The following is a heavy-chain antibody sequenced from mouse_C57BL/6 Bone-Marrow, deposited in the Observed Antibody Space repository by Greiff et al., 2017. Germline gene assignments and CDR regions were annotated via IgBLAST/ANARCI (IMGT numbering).Heavy chain of an antibody. J-gene: IGHJ2*02. Sequence: QVHVKQSGAELARPGASVKLSCKASGYTFTSYGISWVKQRTGQGLEWIGEIYPRSGTTYYNEKFKGKATLTANKSSSSAYIELRSLTSEDSAVYFCAILRRRFDYWGQGTSLTVSS. CDR1: GYTFTSYG. CDR2: IYPRSGTT. CDR3: AILRRRFDY. D-gene: IGHD2-12*01. V-gene: IGHV1-81*01.